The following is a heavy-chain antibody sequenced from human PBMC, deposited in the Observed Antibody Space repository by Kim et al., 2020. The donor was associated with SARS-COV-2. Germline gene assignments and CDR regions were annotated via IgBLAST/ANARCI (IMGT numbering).Heavy chain of an antibody. CDR3: AGGTTMVRGVIIRGRYWFGP. J-gene: IGHJ5*02. CDR1: GYTFTSYA. Sequence: ASVKVSCKASGYTFTSYAMHWVRQAPGQRLEWMGWINAGTGNTKYAQKFQGRVTITRDTSASTAYMELSSLRSEDTAVYYCAGGTTMVRGVIIRGRYWFGPWGQGTLVTGSS. D-gene: IGHD3-10*01. V-gene: IGHV1-3*01. CDR2: INAGTGNT.